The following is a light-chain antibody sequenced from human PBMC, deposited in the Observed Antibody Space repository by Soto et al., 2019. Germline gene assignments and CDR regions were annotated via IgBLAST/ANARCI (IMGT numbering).Light chain of an antibody. CDR1: SSDVGTNNY. CDR2: DVS. CDR3: SSYTTSSTPLYV. V-gene: IGLV2-14*01. J-gene: IGLJ1*01. Sequence: QSVLTQPASVSGSPGQSIAISCTGTSSDVGTNNYVSWYQQHPGKALKLIIYDVSNRPSGVSDRFSGSKSGNTASLTISGLQAEDEADYYCSSYTTSSTPLYVFGTGTKVTVL.